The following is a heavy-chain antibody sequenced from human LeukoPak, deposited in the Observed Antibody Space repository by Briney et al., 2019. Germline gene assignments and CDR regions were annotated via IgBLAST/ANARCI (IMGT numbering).Heavy chain of an antibody. CDR3: ARGKRTMVRGVIKSFDY. Sequence: ASVKVSCKASGYTFTSYGISWVRQAPGQGLEWMGWISAYNGNTNYAQKLQGRVTMTTDTPTSTAYMELRSLRSDDTAVCYCARGKRTMVRGVIKSFDYWGQGTLVTVSS. D-gene: IGHD3-10*01. J-gene: IGHJ4*02. V-gene: IGHV1-18*01. CDR2: ISAYNGNT. CDR1: GYTFTSYG.